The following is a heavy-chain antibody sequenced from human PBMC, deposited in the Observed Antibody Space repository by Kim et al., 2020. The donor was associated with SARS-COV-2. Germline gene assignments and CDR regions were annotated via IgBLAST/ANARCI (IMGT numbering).Heavy chain of an antibody. CDR3: ARQGGDYYYDRSDTGRAFDY. D-gene: IGHD3-22*01. CDR1: GFSLSTSGVG. Sequence: SGPTLVNPTQTLTLTCTFSGFSLSTSGVGVGWIRQPPGKALEWLALIYWDDDKRYSPSLKSRLTITKDTSKNQVVLTMTNMDPVDTATYYCARQGGDYYYDRSDTGRAFDYWGQGTLVTVSS. J-gene: IGHJ4*02. V-gene: IGHV2-5*02. CDR2: IYWDDDK.